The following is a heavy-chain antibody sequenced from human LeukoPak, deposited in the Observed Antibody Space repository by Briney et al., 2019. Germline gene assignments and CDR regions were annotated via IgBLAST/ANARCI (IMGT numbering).Heavy chain of an antibody. CDR3: TRDAAPVRYSWFFDP. CDR1: GGSIGSHY. V-gene: IGHV4-59*11. CDR2: VHSSGST. Sequence: SETLSLTCTVSGGSIGSHYWTWIRQPPGKVREWIGYVHSSGSTKYNPSLQSRVSISLDTSRSQFSLKLNSVTAADTAVYYCTRDAAPVRYSWFFDPWGRGNLVTVSS. D-gene: IGHD2-15*01. J-gene: IGHJ2*01.